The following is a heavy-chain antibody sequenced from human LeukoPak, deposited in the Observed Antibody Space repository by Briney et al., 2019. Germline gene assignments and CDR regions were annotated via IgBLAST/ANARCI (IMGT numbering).Heavy chain of an antibody. Sequence: GGSLRLSCAASGFTFSSYAMSWVRQAPGKGLGWVSAISGSGGSTYYADSVKGRFTISRDNSKNTLYLQMNSLRAEDTAVYYCAKAGPHIVVVVAATDLAPADYWGQGTLVTGSS. CDR3: AKAGPHIVVVVAATDLAPADY. CDR2: ISGSGGST. J-gene: IGHJ4*02. V-gene: IGHV3-23*01. CDR1: GFTFSSYA. D-gene: IGHD2-15*01.